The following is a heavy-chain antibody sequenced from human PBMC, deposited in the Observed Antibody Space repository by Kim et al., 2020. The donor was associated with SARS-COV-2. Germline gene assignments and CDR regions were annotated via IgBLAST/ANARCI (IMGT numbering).Heavy chain of an antibody. CDR2: IYHSGST. J-gene: IGHJ6*03. V-gene: IGHV4-30-2*01. CDR3: ARALYYDFWSGYLTPSYYYYMDV. CDR1: GGSISSGGYS. Sequence: SETLSLTCAVSGGSISSGGYSWSWIRQPPGKGLEWIGYIYHSGSTYYNPSLKSRVTISVDRSKNQFSLKLSSVTAADTAVYYCARALYYDFWSGYLTPSYYYYMDVWGKGTTVTVSS. D-gene: IGHD3-3*01.